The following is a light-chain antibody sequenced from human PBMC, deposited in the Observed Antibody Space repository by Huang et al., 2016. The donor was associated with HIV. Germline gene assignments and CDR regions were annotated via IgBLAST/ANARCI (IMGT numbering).Light chain of an antibody. V-gene: IGKV4-1*01. CDR1: QTVLYSLNTKNY. CDR2: WAT. Sequence: DIVMTQSPDSLAVSPGERATINCKSSQTVLYSLNTKNYLAWFQQKPGRPPKLLIYWATTRESGVPDRFSGSGSGIDFTLTINNLQAEDVAVYFCLQYYSVPQTFGHGTKVEIK. J-gene: IGKJ1*01. CDR3: LQYYSVPQT.